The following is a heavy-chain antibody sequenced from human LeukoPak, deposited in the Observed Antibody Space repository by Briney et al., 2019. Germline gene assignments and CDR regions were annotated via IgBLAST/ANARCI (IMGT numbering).Heavy chain of an antibody. D-gene: IGHD1-1*01. Sequence: GGSLRLSCAASGFTFSSYSMNWVRQAPGKGLEWVSSIGSGSNYIDYADSVKGRFTISRDNAKNSLSLQMNSLRAEDTAVYYWARDLARELVGKYYYYG. CDR3: ARDLARELVGKYYYYG. V-gene: IGHV3-21*01. J-gene: IGHJ6*01. CDR1: GFTFSSYS. CDR2: IGSGSNYI.